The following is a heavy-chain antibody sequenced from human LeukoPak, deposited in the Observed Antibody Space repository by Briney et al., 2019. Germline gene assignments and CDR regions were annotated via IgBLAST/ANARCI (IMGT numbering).Heavy chain of an antibody. CDR1: GYTFTSYG. V-gene: IGHV1-18*01. J-gene: IGHJ6*02. CDR3: ARDRGGGYDWYSSGWPLYYYYGMDV. D-gene: IGHD6-19*01. Sequence: ASVKVFCKASGYTFTSYGISWVRQAPGQGLEWMGWISAYNGNTNYAQKLQGRVTMTTDTSTSTAYMELRSLRSDDTAVYYCARDRGGGYDWYSSGWPLYYYYGMDVWGQGTTVTVSS. CDR2: ISAYNGNT.